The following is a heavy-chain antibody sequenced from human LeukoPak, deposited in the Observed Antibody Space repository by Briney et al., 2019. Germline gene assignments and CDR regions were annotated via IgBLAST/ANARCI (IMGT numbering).Heavy chain of an antibody. CDR1: VGSISIYY. CDR3: ARYNCIKTYFGP. CDR2: IHYTGST. D-gene: IGHD2-8*01. J-gene: IGHJ5*02. V-gene: IGHV4-59*01. Sequence: KPSETLTLTCTVSVGSISIYYWTCIRQPPGKGLEWIGYIHYTGSTDYNPSRKSRVTISVDTSKNQCSLKLNSVTAADTAVYYCARYNCIKTYFGPWGQGTLVTVSS.